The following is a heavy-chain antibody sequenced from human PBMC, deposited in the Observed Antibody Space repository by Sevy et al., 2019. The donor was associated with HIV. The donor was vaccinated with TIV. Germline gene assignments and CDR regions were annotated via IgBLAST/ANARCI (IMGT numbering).Heavy chain of an antibody. V-gene: IGHV4-34*01. CDR1: GGSFSGYY. J-gene: IGHJ3*02. Sequence: SETLSLTCAVYGGSFSGYYWSWIRQPPGKGLEWIGEINHSGSTNYNPSLKSQVTISVDTSKNQFSLKLSSVTAADTAVYYCASPGGDGYSYGLGLWDDAFDIWGQGTMVTVSS. CDR2: INHSGST. D-gene: IGHD5-18*01. CDR3: ASPGGDGYSYGLGLWDDAFDI.